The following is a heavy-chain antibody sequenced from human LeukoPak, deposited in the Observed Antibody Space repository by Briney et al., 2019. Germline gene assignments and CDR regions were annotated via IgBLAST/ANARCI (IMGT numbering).Heavy chain of an antibody. Sequence: PSETLSLTCTVSGGSISSYYWSWIRQPAGKGLEWIGRIYTSGGTVYNPSLKSRVTMSVDTSKNQFSLKLSSVTAADTAVYHCARGVFYYDSSGRGYYFDYWGQGTLVTVSS. CDR1: GGSISSYY. V-gene: IGHV4-4*07. J-gene: IGHJ4*02. CDR3: ARGVFYYDSSGRGYYFDY. D-gene: IGHD3-22*01. CDR2: IYTSGGT.